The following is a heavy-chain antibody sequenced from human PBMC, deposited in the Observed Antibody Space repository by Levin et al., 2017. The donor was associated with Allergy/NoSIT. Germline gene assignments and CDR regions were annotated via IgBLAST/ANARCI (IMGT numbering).Heavy chain of an antibody. V-gene: IGHV4-31*03. D-gene: IGHD6-13*01. CDR2: SYHSGST. J-gene: IGHJ4*03. Sequence: SETLSLTCSVSGVSITSGGDYWTWIRQHPVKGLEWIGCSYHSGSTFYSPSLESRVDISLDTPKSQFSLRLISVTAADTAIYYCARGGSSAGLFDYWGQGVLVTVSS. CDR1: GVSITSGGDY. CDR3: ARGGSSAGLFDY.